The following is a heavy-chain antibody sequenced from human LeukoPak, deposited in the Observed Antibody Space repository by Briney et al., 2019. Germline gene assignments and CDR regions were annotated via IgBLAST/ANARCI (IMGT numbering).Heavy chain of an antibody. D-gene: IGHD2-2*02. V-gene: IGHV3-21*01. CDR2: ISSSSSYI. J-gene: IGHJ1*01. CDR1: GFTFSSYS. Sequence: GGSLRLSCAASGFTFSSYSMNWVRQAPGKGLEWVSSISSSSSYIYYADSVKGRFTISRDNAKNSLYLQMNSLRAEDTAVYYCAREGGCSSTSCYTTPGYFQHWGQGTLVTVSS. CDR3: AREGGCSSTSCYTTPGYFQH.